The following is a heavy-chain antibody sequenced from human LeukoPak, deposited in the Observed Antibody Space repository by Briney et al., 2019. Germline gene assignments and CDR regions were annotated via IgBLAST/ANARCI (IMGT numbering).Heavy chain of an antibody. CDR3: ARDTHDVFEDYYYGMDV. CDR2: VFHSGST. V-gene: IGHV4-4*02. CDR1: GGSISSSNW. Sequence: SGTLSLTCAVSGGSISSSNWWSWVRQPPGEGLEWIGEVFHSGSTNYNPSLKSRVTISIDKSKNQFSLKLSSVTAADTAVYYCARDTHDVFEDYYYGMDVWGQGTTVTVSS. D-gene: IGHD1-1*01. J-gene: IGHJ6*02.